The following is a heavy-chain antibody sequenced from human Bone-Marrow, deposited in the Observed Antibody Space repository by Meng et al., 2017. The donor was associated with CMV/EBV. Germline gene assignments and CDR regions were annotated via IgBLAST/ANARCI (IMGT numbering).Heavy chain of an antibody. Sequence: GGSLRLSCAASSFTFSSYAMHWVRQAPGKGLEWVAVISYDGSNEYYADSVKGRFTISRDNSKNTLYLQMNSLRAEDTAVHYCARDGGAWNFDYWGQGTLVTVSS. CDR2: ISYDGSNE. CDR1: SFTFSSYA. CDR3: ARDGGAWNFDY. V-gene: IGHV3-30*04. D-gene: IGHD1-1*01. J-gene: IGHJ4*02.